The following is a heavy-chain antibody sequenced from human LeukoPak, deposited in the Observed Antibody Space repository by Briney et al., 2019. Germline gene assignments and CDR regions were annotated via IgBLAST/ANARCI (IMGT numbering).Heavy chain of an antibody. D-gene: IGHD1-20*01. V-gene: IGHV4-59*08. CDR3: ARGTAITGYYFDY. CDR1: GGSISSYY. Sequence: PSETLSLTCTGSGGSISSYYWSWIRQPPGKGLEWIGYIYYSGSTNYNPSLKSRVTISEDTSKNQFSLKLSSVTAADTAVYYCARGTAITGYYFDYWGQGTLVTVSS. CDR2: IYYSGST. J-gene: IGHJ4*02.